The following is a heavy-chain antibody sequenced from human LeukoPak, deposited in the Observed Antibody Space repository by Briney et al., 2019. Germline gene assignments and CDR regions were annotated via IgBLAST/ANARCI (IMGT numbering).Heavy chain of an antibody. D-gene: IGHD3-22*01. CDR2: NRSKANSCAT. CDR3: TSGTYASSCY. V-gene: IGHV3-73*01. Sequence: KKLEWVGRNRSKANSCATANAASVKGRFTISRDDSKNTAYLQMNSLKTEYTAVYYCTSGTYASSCYWGRGTLVTVSS. J-gene: IGHJ4*02.